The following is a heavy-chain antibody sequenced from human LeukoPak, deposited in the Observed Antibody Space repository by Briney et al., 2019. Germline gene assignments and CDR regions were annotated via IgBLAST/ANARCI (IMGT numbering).Heavy chain of an antibody. CDR2: IYPGDSDT. CDR1: GYTFTSFW. V-gene: IGHV5-51*01. Sequence: GESLKISCKGSGYTFTSFWIAWVRQMPGKGLEWMGIIYPGDSDTRYSPSFQGQVTISADKSISTAYLQWSSLQASDTAMHYCARGKSTLDYWGQGTLVTVSS. CDR3: ARGKSTLDY. J-gene: IGHJ4*02.